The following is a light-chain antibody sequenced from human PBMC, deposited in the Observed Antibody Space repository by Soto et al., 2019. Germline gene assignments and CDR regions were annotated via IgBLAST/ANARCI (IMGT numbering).Light chain of an antibody. CDR3: QQYESFPRT. CDR2: KAS. J-gene: IGKJ1*01. CDR1: QSINNW. Sequence: DIQMTQSPSTLSASVGDRVTITCRASQSINNWLAWYQQKPGKAPKLFIFKASTLEIGVPSRFSGSGSGTEFTLSISSLQPDAFATYFCQQYESFPRTFGQGTKVEIK. V-gene: IGKV1-5*03.